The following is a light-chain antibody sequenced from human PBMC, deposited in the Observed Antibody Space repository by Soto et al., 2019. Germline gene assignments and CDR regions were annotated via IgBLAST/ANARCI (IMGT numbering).Light chain of an antibody. J-gene: IGKJ3*01. CDR3: QQANSFPFT. CDR1: QDIHTW. CDR2: GAS. V-gene: IGKV1-12*01. Sequence: DMQMTQSPSSVSASLGDRVTITCRASQDIHTWLAWYQQKPGQAPKLLIYGASHLQSGVPSRFSGSGSGTDFTLTISSLQSEDFATYYCQQANSFPFTFGPGTKVYVK.